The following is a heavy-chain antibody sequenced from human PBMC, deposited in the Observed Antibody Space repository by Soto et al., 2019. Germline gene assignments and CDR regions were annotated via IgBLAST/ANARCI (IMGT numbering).Heavy chain of an antibody. CDR3: TRGDDYSNYYYYGMDV. CDR1: GFTFSGSA. V-gene: IGHV3-73*01. J-gene: IGHJ6*02. D-gene: IGHD4-4*01. CDR2: IRSKANSYAT. Sequence: GGSLRLSCAASGFTFSGSAMHWVRQASGKGLEWVGRIRSKANSYATAYAASVKGRVTISRDDSKNTAYLQMNSLKTEYTAVYYCTRGDDYSNYYYYGMDVWGQGTTVTVSS.